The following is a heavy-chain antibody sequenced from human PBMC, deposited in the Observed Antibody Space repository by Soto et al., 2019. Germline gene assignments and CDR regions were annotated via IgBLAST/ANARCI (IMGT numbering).Heavy chain of an antibody. CDR1: GFTFGDYA. CDR2: IRSKAYGGTT. Sequence: GVLRLSCTASGFTFGDYAVSWFRQAPGKGLEWVGFIRSKAYGGTTEYAASVKGRFTISRDDSKSIAYLQMNSLKTEDTAVYYCTRDKFWGMDVWGQGTTVTVSS. J-gene: IGHJ6*02. V-gene: IGHV3-49*03. CDR3: TRDKFWGMDV. D-gene: IGHD3-3*01.